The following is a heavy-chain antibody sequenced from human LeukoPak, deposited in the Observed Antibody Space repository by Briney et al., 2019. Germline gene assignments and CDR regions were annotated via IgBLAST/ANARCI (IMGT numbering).Heavy chain of an antibody. D-gene: IGHD2-2*01. V-gene: IGHV1-69*05. CDR1: GGTFSSYA. Sequence: PSLKVSCKASGGTFSSYAISWVRQAPGQGLEWIGGIIPIFGTANYAQKFQGRITITTDESTSTAYMELSSLRSDDTAVYYCARGYCSSTSCYYVYWGQGTLVTVCS. CDR3: ARGYCSSTSCYYVY. J-gene: IGHJ4*02. CDR2: IIPIFGTA.